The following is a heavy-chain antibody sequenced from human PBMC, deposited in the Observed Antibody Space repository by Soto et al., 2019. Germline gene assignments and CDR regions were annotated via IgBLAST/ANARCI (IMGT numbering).Heavy chain of an antibody. CDR2: IYYSGST. CDR1: GGSISSYY. D-gene: IGHD3-3*01. J-gene: IGHJ5*02. V-gene: IGHV4-59*08. CDR3: ARLPDFWSGHNWFDP. Sequence: SETLSLTCTVSGGSISSYYWSWIRQPPGKGLEWIGYIYYSGSTNYNPSLKSRVTISVDTSKNQFSLKLSSVTAADTAVYYCARLPDFWSGHNWFDPWGQGTLVTVSS.